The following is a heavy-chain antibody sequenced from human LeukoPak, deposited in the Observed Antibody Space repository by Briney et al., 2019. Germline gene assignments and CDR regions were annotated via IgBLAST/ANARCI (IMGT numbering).Heavy chain of an antibody. Sequence: SETLSLTCTVSGGSISSSTYYWGWIRQPPGKGLEWIGNIYYSGSTYYNPSLKSRVTISADTSKNHFSLQLNSVTAADTAMYYCARYYCGSSTCPGVDYWGRGTLVTVSS. CDR2: IYYSGST. CDR3: ARYYCGSSTCPGVDY. J-gene: IGHJ4*02. D-gene: IGHD2-2*01. V-gene: IGHV4-39*07. CDR1: GGSISSSTYY.